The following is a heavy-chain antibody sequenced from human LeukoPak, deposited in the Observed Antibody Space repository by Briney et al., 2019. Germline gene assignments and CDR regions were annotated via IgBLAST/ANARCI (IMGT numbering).Heavy chain of an antibody. D-gene: IGHD1-14*01. CDR2: ISAYNGNT. Sequence: GASVKVSCKASGYTFTSYGISWVRQAPGQGLEWMGWISAYNGNTNYAQKLQGRVTMTSDTSTSTAYMELRSLRSDDTAVYYCARGGTYGETGDAFDIWGQGTMVTVSS. CDR1: GYTFTSYG. CDR3: ARGGTYGETGDAFDI. V-gene: IGHV1-18*01. J-gene: IGHJ3*02.